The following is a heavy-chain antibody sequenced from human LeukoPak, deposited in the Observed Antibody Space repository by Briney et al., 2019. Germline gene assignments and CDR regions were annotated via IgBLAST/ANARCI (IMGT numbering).Heavy chain of an antibody. CDR1: GFTFSNYG. CDR3: AREYSYASFDY. Sequence: GGSLRLSCAASGFTFSNYGMNWVRQAPGKGLEWVAFIRDDGGATYYSDSVKGRFTISRDNAKNSLYLQMNSLRAEDTAVYYCAREYSYASFDYWGQGTLVTVSS. J-gene: IGHJ4*02. CDR2: IRDDGGAT. D-gene: IGHD5-18*01. V-gene: IGHV3-30*02.